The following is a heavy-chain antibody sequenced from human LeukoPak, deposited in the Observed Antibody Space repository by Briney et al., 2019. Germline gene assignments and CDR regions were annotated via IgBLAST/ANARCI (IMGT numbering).Heavy chain of an antibody. CDR2: IYYSGST. CDR1: GRSISSYY. Sequence: SEPLPLTCTVSGRSISSYYWIWIRQPPGKGLEWIGYIYYSGSTNYNPSLKSRVTISVDTSKSQFSLKMSSVTAADTAVYYCARHGEYYYYYYMDVWGKGTTVTVSS. CDR3: ARHGEYYYYYYMDV. V-gene: IGHV4-59*08. J-gene: IGHJ6*03. D-gene: IGHD3-3*01.